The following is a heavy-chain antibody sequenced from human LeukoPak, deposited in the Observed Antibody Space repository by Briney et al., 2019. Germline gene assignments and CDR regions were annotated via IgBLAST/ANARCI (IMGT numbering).Heavy chain of an antibody. J-gene: IGHJ5*02. V-gene: IGHV1-46*01. CDR2: INPSGGST. Sequence: ASVKVSCKASGYSFTSYYMHWVRQAPGQGLEWMGIINPSGGSTTYAQNFQGRVTMPGDTSTSTVYMELSRLRSEDTAVYYCARGLGSASYYGSSGQGTLVTASS. CDR1: GYSFTSYY. CDR3: ARGLGSASYYGS. D-gene: IGHD3-10*01.